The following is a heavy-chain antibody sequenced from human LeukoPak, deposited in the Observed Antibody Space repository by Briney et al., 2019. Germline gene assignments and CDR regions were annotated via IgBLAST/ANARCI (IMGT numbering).Heavy chain of an antibody. CDR1: GFSFSNFG. CDR2: IGFDGSDK. J-gene: IGHJ4*02. D-gene: IGHD5-24*01. V-gene: IGHV3-30*02. CDR3: AKDRENTNGYILNY. Sequence: GESLRLSCAASGFSFSNFGIHWVRQAAGKGLEWVAFIGFDGSDKHYAHSAKGRFTISRDDSKNTLYLQMDSLRSEDTAVYYCAKDRENTNGYILNYWGQGTPVTVSS.